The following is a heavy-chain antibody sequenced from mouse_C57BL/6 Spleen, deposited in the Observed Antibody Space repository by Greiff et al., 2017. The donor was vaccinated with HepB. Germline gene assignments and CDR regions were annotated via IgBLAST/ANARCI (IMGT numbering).Heavy chain of an antibody. V-gene: IGHV1-80*01. CDR3: ARIGYYGSSYGFDY. CDR1: GYAFSSYW. D-gene: IGHD1-1*01. J-gene: IGHJ2*01. CDR2: IYPGDGDT. Sequence: QVHVKQSGAELVKPGASVKISCKASGYAFSSYWMNWVKQRPGKGLEWIGQIYPGDGDTNYNGKFKGKATLTADKSSSTAYMQLSSLTSEDSAVYFCARIGYYGSSYGFDYWGQGTTLTVSS.